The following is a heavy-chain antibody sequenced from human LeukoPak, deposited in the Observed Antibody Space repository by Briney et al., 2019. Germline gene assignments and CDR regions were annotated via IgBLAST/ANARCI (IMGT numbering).Heavy chain of an antibody. CDR3: AKGRARNTMIVVVITDDAFDI. CDR1: GFTFSSYC. Sequence: GGSLRLSCAASGFTFSSYCMHWVRQAPGKGLEWVAVISYDGSNKYYADSVKGRFTISRDNSKNTLYLQMNSLRAEDTAVYYCAKGRARNTMIVVVITDDAFDIWGQGTMVTVSS. V-gene: IGHV3-30*18. CDR2: ISYDGSNK. D-gene: IGHD3-22*01. J-gene: IGHJ3*02.